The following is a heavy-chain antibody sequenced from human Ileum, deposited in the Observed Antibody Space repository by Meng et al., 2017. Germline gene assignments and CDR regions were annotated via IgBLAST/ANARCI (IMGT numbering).Heavy chain of an antibody. J-gene: IGHJ4*02. Sequence: QVQLVQSGTEGKKVGASVKVSWTASGYTFRNYPLHWVRQAPGQRPEWMGWINAGNGNIKISQKFQGRITITSDTSATAYMELSSLRSEDTAVYFCARENDKWNYFDYWGQGSLVTVSS. CDR1: GYTFRNYP. CDR3: ARENDKWNYFDY. D-gene: IGHD1-1*01. CDR2: INAGNGNI. V-gene: IGHV1-3*01.